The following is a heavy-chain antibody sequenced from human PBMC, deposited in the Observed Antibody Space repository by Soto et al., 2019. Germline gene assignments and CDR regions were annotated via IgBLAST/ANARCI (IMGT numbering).Heavy chain of an antibody. CDR1: GGSFNVYY. J-gene: IGHJ4*02. CDR3: ARGPSVGAFFDF. D-gene: IGHD1-26*01. V-gene: IGHV4-34*01. CDR2: INRSGST. Sequence: QVQLQQWGAGLLKPSETLALTCAVYGGSFNVYYWTWMRQPPGKGLEWIGEINRSGSTNYNPSLQSRVTISIDTSKIQFSLTLSSVTAADTAIYYCARGPSVGAFFDFWGQGSQVTVSP.